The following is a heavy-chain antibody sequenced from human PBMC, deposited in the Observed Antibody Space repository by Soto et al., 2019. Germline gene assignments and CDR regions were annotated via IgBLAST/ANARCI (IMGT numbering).Heavy chain of an antibody. CDR1: GYSFTTYW. V-gene: IGHV5-51*01. CDR2: INPGDSDI. CDR3: ARNEKFYYYYYRMDV. J-gene: IGHJ6*02. Sequence: GESLKISCNASGYSFTTYWIAWVRQMPGKGLEWMGIINPGDSDIRYSPSLQGQVTISADNSISTAYLQWSSLKASDTAMYYCARNEKFYYYYYRMDVWGQGTEVTVSS.